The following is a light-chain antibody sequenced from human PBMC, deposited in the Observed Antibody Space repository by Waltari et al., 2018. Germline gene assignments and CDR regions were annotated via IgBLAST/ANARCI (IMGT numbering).Light chain of an antibody. CDR2: GVT. J-gene: IGLJ1*01. CDR1: SSDVGRYDR. V-gene: IGLV2-18*02. CDR3: SSYTTSSTFV. Sequence: QSPLTQPPSVSGSPGQSVTISCTGTSSDVGRYDRVSWYKQSPGTAPKLLIYGVTSRPSWVPARLSGSKSGNTASLTISGLQVEDEGDYYCSSYTTSSTFVFGTGTEVTVL.